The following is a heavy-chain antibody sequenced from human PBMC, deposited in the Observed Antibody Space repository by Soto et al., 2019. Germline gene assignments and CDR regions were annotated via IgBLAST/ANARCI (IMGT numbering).Heavy chain of an antibody. CDR2: IYYSGST. V-gene: IGHV4-59*08. CDR3: ARRYGGNLDY. Sequence: QVQLQESGPGLVKPSETLSLTCTVSGGSISSYYWSRIRQPPGKGLEWIGYIYYSGSTNYNPSLQSRVTISVDTSKNQFSLKLSSVTAADTAVYYCARRYGGNLDYWGQGTLVTVSS. CDR1: GGSISSYY. D-gene: IGHD1-26*01. J-gene: IGHJ4*02.